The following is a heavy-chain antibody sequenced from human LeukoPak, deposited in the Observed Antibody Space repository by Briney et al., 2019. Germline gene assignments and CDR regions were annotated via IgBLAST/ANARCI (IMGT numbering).Heavy chain of an antibody. CDR2: IYYSGST. J-gene: IGHJ5*02. D-gene: IGHD6-19*01. CDR3: AREVAVAGRGWFDP. CDR1: GGSISSYY. V-gene: IGHV4-59*01. Sequence: SETLSLTCTVSGGSISSYYWSWIRQPPGKGLEWIGYIYYSGSTNYNPSLKSRVTISVDTSKNQFSLKLSSVTAADTAVYYCAREVAVAGRGWFDPWGQGTLVTVSS.